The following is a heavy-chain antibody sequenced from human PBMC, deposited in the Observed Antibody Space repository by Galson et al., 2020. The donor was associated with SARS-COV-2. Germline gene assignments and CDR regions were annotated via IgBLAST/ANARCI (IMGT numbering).Heavy chain of an antibody. CDR2: IIPFLNIA. Sequence: SVKVSCKASGGTFSSYAISWVRQAPGQGLEWMGGIIPFLNIAHYAQKFQNRVTINADKSTSTAYMELSSLRSEDTAMYYCARDFGVLPAGNPYCYYYYMAVWGQGTTVTVAS. J-gene: IGHJ6*03. CDR3: ARDFGVLPAGNPYCYYYYMAV. CDR1: GGTFSSYA. V-gene: IGHV1-69*10. D-gene: IGHD2-2*01.